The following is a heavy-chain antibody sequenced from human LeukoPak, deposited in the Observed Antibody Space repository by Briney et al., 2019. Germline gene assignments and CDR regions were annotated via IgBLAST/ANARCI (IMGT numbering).Heavy chain of an antibody. CDR3: ARQGIRYCSGGSCYSDY. D-gene: IGHD2-15*01. Sequence: GESLKISCKGSGYSFTSYWIGWVRQMPGKGLEWMGIIYPGDSDTRYSPSFQGQVTISADKSISTAYLQWSSLKASDTAMYYCARQGIRYCSGGSCYSDYWGQGTLVTVSS. V-gene: IGHV5-51*01. J-gene: IGHJ4*02. CDR2: IYPGDSDT. CDR1: GYSFTSYW.